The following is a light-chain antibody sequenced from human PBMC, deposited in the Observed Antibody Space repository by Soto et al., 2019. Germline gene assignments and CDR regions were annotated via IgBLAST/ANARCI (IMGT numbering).Light chain of an antibody. CDR3: QQLNSYPHT. CDR2: SSS. Sequence: IQLTQSPSSLSASVGDRVTITCQASRSISSYVAWYQQKPGKAPKLLGYSSSTLQSGVPSRFSGSGSGPDFTLTISSLQPEDSATYFCQQLNSYPHTFGQGTRLEIK. V-gene: IGKV1-9*01. CDR1: RSISSY. J-gene: IGKJ5*01.